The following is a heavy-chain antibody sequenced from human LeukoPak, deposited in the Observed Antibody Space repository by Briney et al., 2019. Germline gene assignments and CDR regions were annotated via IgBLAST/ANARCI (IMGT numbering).Heavy chain of an antibody. CDR2: IYYSGST. Sequence: SETLSLTCTVSGGSISSGGYYWSWIRQHPGKGLEWIGYIYYSGSTYYNPSLKSRVTISVDTSKNQFSLKLSSVTAADTAVYYCARDPAVAGNLGWFDPWGQGTLVTVSS. CDR1: GGSISSGGYY. D-gene: IGHD6-19*01. V-gene: IGHV4-31*03. CDR3: ARDPAVAGNLGWFDP. J-gene: IGHJ5*02.